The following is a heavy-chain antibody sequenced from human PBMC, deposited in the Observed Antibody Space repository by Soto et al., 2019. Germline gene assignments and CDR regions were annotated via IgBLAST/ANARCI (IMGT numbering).Heavy chain of an antibody. D-gene: IGHD6-19*01. CDR2: NNHSGST. Sequence: QVQLQQWGAGLLKPSETLSLTCAVYGGSFSGYYWSWIRQPPGKGLEWIGENNHSGSTNYNPSLKSRVTISVDTSKNQFALKLSSVTAADTAVYYCARGAAVAGTYYYYYMDVWGKGTTVTVSS. CDR1: GGSFSGYY. J-gene: IGHJ6*03. CDR3: ARGAAVAGTYYYYYMDV. V-gene: IGHV4-34*01.